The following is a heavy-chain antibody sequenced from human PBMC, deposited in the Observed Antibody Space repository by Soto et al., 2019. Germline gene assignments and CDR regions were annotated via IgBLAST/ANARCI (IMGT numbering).Heavy chain of an antibody. Sequence: SVKVSCKXSGGTFSSYAISWVRQAPGQGLEWMGGIIPIFGTANYAQKFQGRVTITADESTSTAYMELSSLRSEDTAVYYCARKAPSYERVFMTTVTTLSYYYYGMDVWGQGTTVTVSS. D-gene: IGHD4-17*01. V-gene: IGHV1-69*13. J-gene: IGHJ6*02. CDR2: IIPIFGTA. CDR3: ARKAPSYERVFMTTVTTLSYYYYGMDV. CDR1: GGTFSSYA.